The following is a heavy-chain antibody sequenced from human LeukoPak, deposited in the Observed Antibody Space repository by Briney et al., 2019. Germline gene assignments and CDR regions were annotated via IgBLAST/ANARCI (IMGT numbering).Heavy chain of an antibody. J-gene: IGHJ6*02. CDR1: GFTFSSYG. CDR2: ISYDGSNK. V-gene: IGHV3-30*18. D-gene: IGHD2-15*01. CDR3: AKGSYCSGDRCYSWNSGMDV. Sequence: GRSLRLSCAASGFTFSSYGMHWVRQAPGKGLEWVAVISYDGSNKYYADSVKGRFTISRDNSKNTLYLQMNSLRAEDTAVYYCAKGSYCSGDRCYSWNSGMDVWGQGTTVTVSS.